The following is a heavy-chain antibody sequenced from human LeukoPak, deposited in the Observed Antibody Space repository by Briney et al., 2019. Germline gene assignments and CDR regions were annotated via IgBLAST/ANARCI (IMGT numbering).Heavy chain of an antibody. CDR2: TSSDLNVK. J-gene: IGHJ4*02. Sequence: GGSPRLSCAASGFTFRNYVIHWVRQAPGKGLEWVAVTSSDLNVKLYADSVKGRFTISRDNSRSTLYLQMNSLRPEDTAIYYCAREGYYGSGSPPSLYFDYWGQGTLVTVSS. V-gene: IGHV3-30-3*01. D-gene: IGHD3-10*01. CDR1: GFTFRNYV. CDR3: AREGYYGSGSPPSLYFDY.